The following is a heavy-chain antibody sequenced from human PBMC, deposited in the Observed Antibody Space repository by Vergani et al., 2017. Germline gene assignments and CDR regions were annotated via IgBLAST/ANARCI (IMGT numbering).Heavy chain of an antibody. CDR3: ARDQVPAAIRLNVGNYMDV. CDR2: ISGSGGFT. V-gene: IGHV3-23*01. J-gene: IGHJ6*03. CDR1: RFTFSSYA. Sequence: EVQLLESGGGLVQPGGSLRLSCAASRFTFSSYAMSWVRQAPGEGLEWVSTISGSGGFTYYADSVKGRFTISRDNSKNTLYLQMNSLRAEDTAVYYCARDQVPAAIRLNVGNYMDVWGKGTTVIVSS. D-gene: IGHD2-2*02.